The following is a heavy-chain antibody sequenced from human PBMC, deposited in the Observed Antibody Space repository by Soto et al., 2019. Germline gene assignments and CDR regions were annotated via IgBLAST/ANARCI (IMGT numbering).Heavy chain of an antibody. J-gene: IGHJ6*03. CDR3: ARGIVVVPAANEFHYYYYMDV. V-gene: IGHV1-8*01. CDR2: MNPNSGNT. CDR1: GYTFTSYD. Sequence: ASVKVSCKASGYTFTSYDINWVRQATGQGLEWMGWMNPNSGNTGYAQKFQGRVTMTRNTSISTAYMELSSLRSEDTAVYYCARGIVVVPAANEFHYYYYMDVWGKGTTVTVSS. D-gene: IGHD2-2*01.